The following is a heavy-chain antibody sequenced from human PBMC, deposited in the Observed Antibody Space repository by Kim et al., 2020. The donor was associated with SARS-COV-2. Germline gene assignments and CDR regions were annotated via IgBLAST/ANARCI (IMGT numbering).Heavy chain of an antibody. Sequence: GGSLRLSCAASGFTFSSYWMHWVRQAPGKGLVWVSRINSDGSSTSYADSVKGRFTISRDNAKNTLYLQMNSLRAEDTAVYYCARDGPYYYGSGSQGRDYFDYWGQGTLVTVSS. CDR1: GFTFSSYW. D-gene: IGHD3-10*01. CDR2: INSDGSST. V-gene: IGHV3-74*01. CDR3: ARDGPYYYGSGSQGRDYFDY. J-gene: IGHJ4*02.